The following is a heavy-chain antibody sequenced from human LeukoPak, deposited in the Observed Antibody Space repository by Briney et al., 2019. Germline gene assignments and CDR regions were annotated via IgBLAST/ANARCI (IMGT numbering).Heavy chain of an antibody. V-gene: IGHV3-66*01. J-gene: IGHJ4*02. Sequence: GGSLRLSCAASGFTVSANYMNWVRQAPGKGLEWVSVIYSGGSTYYADSVKGRFTISRDNAKNSLYLQMNSLRAEDTAVYYCARSRIQLWSDYWGQGTLVTVSS. CDR3: ARSRIQLWSDY. D-gene: IGHD5-18*01. CDR1: GFTVSANY. CDR2: IYSGGST.